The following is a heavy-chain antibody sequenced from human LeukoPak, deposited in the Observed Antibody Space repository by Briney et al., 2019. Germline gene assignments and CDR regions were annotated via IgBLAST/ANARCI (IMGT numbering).Heavy chain of an antibody. CDR2: IYYSGST. D-gene: IGHD4-17*01. J-gene: IGHJ4*02. CDR1: GGSISSYY. V-gene: IGHV4-59*08. CDR3: ARHDGAVDY. Sequence: SEALSLTCTVSGGSISSYYWSWIRQPPGKGLEWIGYIYYSGSTNYNPSLKSRVTISVDTSKNQFSLKLSSVTAADTAVYYCARHDGAVDYWGQGTLVTVSS.